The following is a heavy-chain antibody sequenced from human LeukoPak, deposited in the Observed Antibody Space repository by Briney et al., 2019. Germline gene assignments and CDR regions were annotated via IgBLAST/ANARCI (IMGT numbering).Heavy chain of an antibody. CDR2: INAGNGNT. V-gene: IGHV1-3*01. CDR3: AREGNDYGDYAGPNDAFDI. J-gene: IGHJ3*02. Sequence: GASVKVSCKASGYTFTSYDINWVRQAPGQRLEWMGWINAGNGNTKYSQKFQGRVTITRDTSASTAYMELSSLRSEDTAVYYCAREGNDYGDYAGPNDAFDIWGQGTMVTVSS. D-gene: IGHD4-17*01. CDR1: GYTFTSYD.